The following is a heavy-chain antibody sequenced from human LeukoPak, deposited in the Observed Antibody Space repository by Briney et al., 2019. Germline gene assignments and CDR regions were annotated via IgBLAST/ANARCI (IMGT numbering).Heavy chain of an antibody. CDR1: GFTFSSYG. CDR3: ARHLTGTGRHISGYYDSSGYYGFDY. CDR2: IRYDGSNK. D-gene: IGHD3-22*01. V-gene: IGHV3-30*02. Sequence: GGPLRLSCAASGFTFSSYGMHWVRHAPGKGLEWVAFIRYDGSNKYYVDSVKGRFTISRDNSKNTLYLQMNSLRAEDTAVYYCARHLTGTGRHISGYYDSSGYYGFDYWGQGTLVTVSS. J-gene: IGHJ4*02.